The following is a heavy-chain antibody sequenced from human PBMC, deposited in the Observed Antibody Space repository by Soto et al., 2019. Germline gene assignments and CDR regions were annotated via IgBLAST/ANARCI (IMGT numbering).Heavy chain of an antibody. CDR3: AREWSEVGGPAATRRHEVWFDP. Sequence: QVQLQESGPGLVKPSQTLSLTCTVSGGSISSGGYYWSWIRQHPGKGLEWIGYIYYSGSTYYNPSRMGRVTMSGDTSKNQVSLKLSPGTAAAPAVYYWAREWSEVGGPAATRRHEVWFDPWGQGTLVTVSS. V-gene: IGHV4-31*03. CDR1: GGSISSGGYY. J-gene: IGHJ5*02. CDR2: IYYSGST. D-gene: IGHD2-2*01.